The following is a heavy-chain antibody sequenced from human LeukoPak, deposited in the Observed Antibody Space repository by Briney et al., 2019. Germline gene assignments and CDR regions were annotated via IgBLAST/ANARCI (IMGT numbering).Heavy chain of an antibody. Sequence: GGSLRLSCAASGFTFDYYWMHWVRQAPGKGLMWVSRINTDGSNTHYADSLKGRFTISRDNAKNTLYLQMNGLRVEDTAVYYCVVWGEDRSGHRFDFWGQGTLVTISS. CDR1: GFTFDYYW. V-gene: IGHV3-74*01. J-gene: IGHJ4*02. CDR2: INTDGSNT. D-gene: IGHD3-22*01. CDR3: VVWGEDRSGHRFDF.